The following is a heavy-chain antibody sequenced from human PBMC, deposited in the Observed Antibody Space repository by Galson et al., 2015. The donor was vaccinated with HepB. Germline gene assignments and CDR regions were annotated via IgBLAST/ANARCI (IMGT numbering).Heavy chain of an antibody. D-gene: IGHD6-13*01. J-gene: IGHJ3*02. CDR1: GYSFTNYW. Sequence: QSGAEVKEPGESLKISCQGSGYSFTNYWIGWVRQMPRKGLEWMGIIYPGDFDIRYSPPFQGEVTISADKSTSTAYLHWSSLQASDTAIYYCARHVAAAGSSDDAFGIWGQGTMVAGSS. CDR2: IYPGDFDI. CDR3: ARHVAAAGSSDDAFGI. V-gene: IGHV5-51*01.